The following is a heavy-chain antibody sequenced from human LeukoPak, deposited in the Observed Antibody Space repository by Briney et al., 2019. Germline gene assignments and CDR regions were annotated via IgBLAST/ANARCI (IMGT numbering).Heavy chain of an antibody. V-gene: IGHV4-59*08. J-gene: IGHJ6*02. Sequence: SETLSLTCTVSGGSISSYYWSWIRQPPGEGLEWGGDISYSTPPPYTPSPKTGVTISVDTSQNQFSLKPSSVTAADTAVYYCARLYPQLLFPRWVDVWGQGTTVTVSS. CDR3: ARLYPQLLFPRWVDV. D-gene: IGHD2-2*01. CDR1: GGSISSYY. CDR2: ISYSTPP.